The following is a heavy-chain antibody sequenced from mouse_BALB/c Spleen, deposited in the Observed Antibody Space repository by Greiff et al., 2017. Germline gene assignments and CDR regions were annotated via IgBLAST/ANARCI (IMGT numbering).Heavy chain of an antibody. V-gene: IGHV5-4*02. CDR2: ISDGGSYT. J-gene: IGHJ3*01. CDR3: ARGGGLRRSFAY. CDR1: GFTFSDYY. D-gene: IGHD2-4*01. Sequence: EVQRVESGGGLVKPGGSLKLSCAASGFTFSDYYMYWVRQTPEKRLEWVATISDGGSYTYYPDSVKGRFTISRDNAKNNLYLQMSSLKSEDTAMYYCARGGGLRRSFAYWGQGTLVTVSA.